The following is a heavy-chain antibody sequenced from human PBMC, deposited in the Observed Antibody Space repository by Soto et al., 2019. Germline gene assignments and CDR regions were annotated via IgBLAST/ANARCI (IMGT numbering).Heavy chain of an antibody. J-gene: IGHJ3*02. CDR1: GFSFRNYN. CDR3: VRETQIVMVVVPTPGSPGAFDM. D-gene: IGHD2-15*01. Sequence: QMQLVESGGGVVQPGRSLRLSCAASGFSFRNYNLHWVRQAPGKGLEWVAVVSHDGVNKHYAESVKGRLSISRDRSRDTLYLQMNSLRPEDTAVYYCVRETQIVMVVVPTPGSPGAFDMWGQGTMVTVSS. V-gene: IGHV3-30-3*01. CDR2: VSHDGVNK.